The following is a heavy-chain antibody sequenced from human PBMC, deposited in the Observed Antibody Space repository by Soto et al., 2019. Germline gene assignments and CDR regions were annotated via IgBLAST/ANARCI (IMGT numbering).Heavy chain of an antibody. V-gene: IGHV3-48*03. J-gene: IGHJ4*02. CDR2: ISSSGSSR. CDR3: ARDGHNYFDY. Sequence: EVQLVESGGGLGQPGGSLRLSCAASGFTFSSYDLNWVRQAPGKGLEWVSYISSSGSSRYYADSVKGRFTISRDNVKNLLFLQMNILRAEDTAVYYCARDGHNYFDYWGQGTLVTVSS. CDR1: GFTFSSYD.